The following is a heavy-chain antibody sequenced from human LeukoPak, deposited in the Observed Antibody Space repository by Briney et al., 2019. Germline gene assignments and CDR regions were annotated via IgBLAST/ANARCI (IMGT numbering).Heavy chain of an antibody. CDR1: GYTFTGYY. CDR2: INTNSGDT. D-gene: IGHD1-1*01. Sequence: ASVKVSCKASGYTFTGYYMHWVRQAPGQGLEWMGWINTNSGDTNYAQKLQGRVTMTTDTSTSTAYMELRSLRSDDTAVYYCARKPRDRATSFDPWGQGTLVTVSS. CDR3: ARKPRDRATSFDP. V-gene: IGHV1-2*02. J-gene: IGHJ5*02.